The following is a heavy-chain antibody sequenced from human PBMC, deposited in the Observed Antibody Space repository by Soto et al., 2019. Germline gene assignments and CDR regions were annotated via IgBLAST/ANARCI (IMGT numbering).Heavy chain of an antibody. Sequence: SVKVSCKASGGTFSSYAISWVRQAPGQGLEWMGGIISIFGTANYAQKFQGRVTITADESTSTAYMELSSLRSEDTAVYYCAGPGDYYYYYGMDVWAQRTTVTVSS. CDR2: IISIFGTA. J-gene: IGHJ6*02. CDR1: GGTFSSYA. CDR3: AGPGDYYYYYGMDV. V-gene: IGHV1-69*13.